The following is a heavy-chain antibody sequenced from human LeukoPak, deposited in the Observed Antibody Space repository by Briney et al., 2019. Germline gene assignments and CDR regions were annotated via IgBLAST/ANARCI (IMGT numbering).Heavy chain of an antibody. Sequence: KTSETLSLTCAVYGGSFSGYYWSWIRQPPGKGLEWIGEINHSGSTNYNPSLKSRVTISVDTSENQFSLKLSSVTAADTAAYYCARGGGIYSYGLYYYYYGMDVWGQGTTVTVSS. V-gene: IGHV4-34*01. CDR1: GGSFSGYY. D-gene: IGHD5-18*01. CDR3: ARGGGIYSYGLYYYYYGMDV. CDR2: INHSGST. J-gene: IGHJ6*02.